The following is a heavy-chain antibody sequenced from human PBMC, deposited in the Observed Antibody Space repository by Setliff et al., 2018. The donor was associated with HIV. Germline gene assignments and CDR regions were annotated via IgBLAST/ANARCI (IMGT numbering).Heavy chain of an antibody. D-gene: IGHD3-16*01. CDR3: ARELGASPHDVFDI. J-gene: IGHJ3*02. CDR1: GGSFSGYY. CDR2: INQSGST. V-gene: IGHV4-34*01. Sequence: SETLSLTCAVYGGSFSGYYWSWIRQPPGKGLEWIGEINQSGSTNYNPSLKSRGTISVDTSKNQFSLKLSSVTAADTAVYYCARELGASPHDVFDIWGQGRMVTVSS.